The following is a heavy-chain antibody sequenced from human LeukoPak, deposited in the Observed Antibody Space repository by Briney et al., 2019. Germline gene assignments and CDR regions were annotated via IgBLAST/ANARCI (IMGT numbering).Heavy chain of an antibody. CDR2: IYYSGST. CDR3: AREYYGSGSYYNWFDP. J-gene: IGHJ5*02. V-gene: IGHV4-30-4*01. CDR1: GGSISSGGYY. Sequence: SQTLSLTCTVSGGSISSGGYYWSWIRQPPGKGLEWIGYIYYSGSTYYNPSLKSRVTISVDTSKNQFSLKLSSVTAADTAVYYCAREYYGSGSYYNWFDPWGQGTLVTVSS. D-gene: IGHD3-10*01.